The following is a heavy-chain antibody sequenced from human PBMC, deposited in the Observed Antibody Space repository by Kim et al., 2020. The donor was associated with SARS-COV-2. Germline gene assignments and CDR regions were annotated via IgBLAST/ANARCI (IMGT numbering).Heavy chain of an antibody. D-gene: IGHD4-4*01. J-gene: IGHJ4*02. Sequence: TPALKGLFTISVDTSKNLSSLKLSSVTAADTAVYYCARVGVDCSKPAMDYWGQGTLVTVSS. V-gene: IGHV4-59*01. CDR3: ARVGVDCSKPAMDY.